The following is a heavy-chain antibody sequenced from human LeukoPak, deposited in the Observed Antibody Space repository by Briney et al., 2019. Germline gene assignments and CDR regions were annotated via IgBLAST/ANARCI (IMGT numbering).Heavy chain of an antibody. J-gene: IGHJ4*02. CDR2: IYYSGST. Sequence: KPSETLSLTCTVSGGSISSSSYYWGWIRQPPGKGLEWIGSIYYSGSTFYNPSLKSRVTISVDTSKNQFSLKLSSVTATDTAVYFCARQSSTSCYIDYWGQGTLLAVSS. V-gene: IGHV4-39*01. D-gene: IGHD2-2*02. CDR1: GGSISSSSYY. CDR3: ARQSSTSCYIDY.